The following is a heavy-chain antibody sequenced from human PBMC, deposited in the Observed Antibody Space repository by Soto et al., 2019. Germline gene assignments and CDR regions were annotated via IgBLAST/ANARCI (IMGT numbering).Heavy chain of an antibody. CDR2: ISYDGSNK. D-gene: IGHD1-26*01. CDR3: QTPLSVGVDY. CDR1: GITFSSYG. V-gene: IGHV3-30*03. J-gene: IGHJ4*02. Sequence: GGSLRLSCVVSGITFSSYGMHWVRQAPGKGLEWVAVISYDGSNKYYADSVKGRFTISRDNSKNTLYLQMNSLRAEDTAVYYCQTPLSVGVDYWGQGTLVTVSS.